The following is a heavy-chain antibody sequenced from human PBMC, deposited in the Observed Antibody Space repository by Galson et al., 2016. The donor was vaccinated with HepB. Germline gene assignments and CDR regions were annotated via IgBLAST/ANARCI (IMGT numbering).Heavy chain of an antibody. D-gene: IGHD2-21*01. CDR1: GFSLDNSEMC. CDR3: ARTVVAGVLYYYYGLDV. J-gene: IGHJ6*02. Sequence: PALVKPTQTLTLTCTFSGFSLDNSEMCVSWIRQPPGKAPEWLALIDSDDDKFYSSSLKTRLTISKDTSKNQVVLTMTNMDPVDTATYFCARTVVAGVLYYYYGLDVWGPGTTVTVSS. CDR2: IDSDDDK. V-gene: IGHV2-70*01.